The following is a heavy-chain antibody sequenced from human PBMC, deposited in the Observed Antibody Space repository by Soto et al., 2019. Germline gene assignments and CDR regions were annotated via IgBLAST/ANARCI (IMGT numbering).Heavy chain of an antibody. J-gene: IGHJ4*02. CDR3: VHAYIVTTLQY. CDR1: GFSLSSLGLG. Sequence: QITLKESGPTLVKPTQTLTLTCTFSGFSLSSLGLGVGWIRQPPVNALEWLALIYWADNKYYSPSLNSRLSITKDTSKNQVVLRMTNMDPVDTGTYYCVHAYIVTTLQYWGQGALVTVSS. V-gene: IGHV2-5*02. CDR2: IYWADNK. D-gene: IGHD5-12*01.